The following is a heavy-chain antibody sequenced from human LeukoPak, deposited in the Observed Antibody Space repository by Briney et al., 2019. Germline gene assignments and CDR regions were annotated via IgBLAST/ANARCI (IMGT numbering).Heavy chain of an antibody. CDR2: INEDGSGK. Sequence: GGSLRLSCAASGFTFSNYWMSWVRQAPGKGLEWVANINEDGSGKYSVDSVKGRFTISRDNARNSLYLQMNSVRVEDTAPYFCARGRSIANWGQGTLVTVSS. J-gene: IGHJ4*02. CDR3: ARGRSIAN. V-gene: IGHV3-7*01. CDR1: GFTFSNYW.